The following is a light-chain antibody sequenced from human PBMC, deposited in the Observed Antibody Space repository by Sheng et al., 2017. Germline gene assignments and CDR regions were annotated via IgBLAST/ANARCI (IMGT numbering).Light chain of an antibody. J-gene: IGLJ2*01. Sequence: LVLTQSPSASASLGASVKLTCTLSSGHSSFAIAWHQQQPEKGPRYLMKLNSDGSHNKGDGIPDRFSGSSSGAERYLTISSLQSEDEADYYCQTWGTGVVLFGGGTKLTVL. CDR3: QTWGTGVVL. CDR1: SGHSSFA. V-gene: IGLV4-69*01. CDR2: LNSDGSH.